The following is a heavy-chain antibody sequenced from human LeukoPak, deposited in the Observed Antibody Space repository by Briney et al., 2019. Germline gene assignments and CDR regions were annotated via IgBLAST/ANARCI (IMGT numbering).Heavy chain of an antibody. J-gene: IGHJ4*02. CDR3: ARGLWLAPHHPFDY. CDR1: GGSISSYY. Sequence: SEALSLTCTVSGGSISSYYWSWIRQPPGKGLEWIGYIYYSGYTNYNPSLKSRVTISVDTSKNQFSLKLSSVTAADTAVYYCARGLWLAPHHPFDYWGQGTLVTVSS. CDR2: IYYSGYT. V-gene: IGHV4-59*12. D-gene: IGHD6-19*01.